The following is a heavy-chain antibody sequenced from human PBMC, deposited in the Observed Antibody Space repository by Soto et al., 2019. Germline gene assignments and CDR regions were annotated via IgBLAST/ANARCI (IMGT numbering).Heavy chain of an antibody. CDR2: IYHSGIT. J-gene: IGHJ4*02. V-gene: IGHV4-61*01. D-gene: IGHD3-16*01. CDR1: GGSVSSVNDY. Sequence: PSETLSLTCSVSGGSVSSVNDYWSWIRPPPGKGLEWIGYIYHSGITNYNPSLKSRVTISLDTSKNQCSLTLTSVTAADTAVDYCARLDLTYYFDYWGQGTPVTVSS. CDR3: ARLDLTYYFDY.